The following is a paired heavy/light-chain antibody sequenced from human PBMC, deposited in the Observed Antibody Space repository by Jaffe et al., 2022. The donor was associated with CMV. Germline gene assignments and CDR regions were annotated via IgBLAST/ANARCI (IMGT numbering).Heavy chain of an antibody. CDR2: IYRGENT. CDR1: GFFVSGNY. Sequence: EVQLVETGGGLIQPGGSLRLSCAPSGFFVSGNYMSWVRQAPGKGLEWVSVIYRGENTHYADSVKGRFTISRDNSKNTLNLQMNSLRAEDTAVYYCARVGSGDGRRLDHYYYYMDVWGKGTTVTVSS. J-gene: IGHJ6*03. V-gene: IGHV3-53*02. CDR3: ARVGSGDGRRLDHYYYYMDV. D-gene: IGHD2-21*02.
Light chain of an antibody. J-gene: IGLJ2*01. CDR2: GHN. Sequence: VLTQPPSVSGAPGQRVTISCTGSSSNIGAGFDIHWYQQVPGTAPKLLVYGHNYRPAGVPDRFSGFKSGTSASLAITGLQGEDEADYYCQSYDSSLSGVVFGGGTKLTVL. V-gene: IGLV1-40*01. CDR1: SSNIGAGFD. CDR3: QSYDSSLSGVV.